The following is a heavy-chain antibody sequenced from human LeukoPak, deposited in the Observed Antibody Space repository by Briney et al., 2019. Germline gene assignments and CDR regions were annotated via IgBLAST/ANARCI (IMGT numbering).Heavy chain of an antibody. J-gene: IGHJ4*02. CDR1: GGSISSYY. CDR3: AREEYGSSWYPGYDY. V-gene: IGHV4-59*12. D-gene: IGHD6-13*01. CDR2: IYYSGST. Sequence: PSETLSLTCTVSGGSISSYYWSWIRQPPGKGLEWIGYIYYSGSTNYNPSLKGRVTISVDTSKNQFSLKLSSVTAADTAVYYCAREEYGSSWYPGYDYWGQGTLVTVSS.